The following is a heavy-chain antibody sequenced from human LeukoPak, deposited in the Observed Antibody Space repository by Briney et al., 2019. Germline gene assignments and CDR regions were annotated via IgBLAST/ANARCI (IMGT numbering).Heavy chain of an antibody. J-gene: IGHJ4*02. D-gene: IGHD4-17*01. V-gene: IGHV4-4*07. CDR2: IYTSRIT. CDR3: AREYGDFYY. CDR1: GGSISRYY. Sequence: SETLSLTRTVSGGSISRYYWSGIRPPAGKGLEWIGRIYTSRITNYYPSLHRRVSMSIDTSKNQLPLRLCSVTGADTGVYHWAREYGDFYYWGEGTLVTVSS.